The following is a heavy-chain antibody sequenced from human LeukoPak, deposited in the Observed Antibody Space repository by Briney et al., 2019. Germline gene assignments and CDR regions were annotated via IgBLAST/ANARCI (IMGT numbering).Heavy chain of an antibody. Sequence: SETLSLTCTVSGGSISSYYWSWIRQPPGKGLEWIGYIYYTGITNYNPSLESRVTISVDTSKNQFSLKLNSVTAADTAVYYCTRHDAVPVIGHGMGVWGQGTAVTVSS. J-gene: IGHJ6*02. D-gene: IGHD3-16*02. CDR3: TRHDAVPVIGHGMGV. CDR1: GGSISSYY. CDR2: IYYTGIT. V-gene: IGHV4-59*08.